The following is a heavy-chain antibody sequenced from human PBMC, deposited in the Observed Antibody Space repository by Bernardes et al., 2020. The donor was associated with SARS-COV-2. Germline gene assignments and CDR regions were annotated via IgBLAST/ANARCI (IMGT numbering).Heavy chain of an antibody. CDR1: GGTFSSYA. V-gene: IGHV1-69*13. Sequence: SVKVSCKASGGTFSSYAISWVRQAPGQGLEWMGRIIPIFGTANYAQKSQGRVTITADESTSTAYMELSSLRSEDTAVYYCAGYLVTATPYYYYGMDVWSQGTTVTVSS. CDR2: IIPIFGTA. D-gene: IGHD2-21*02. J-gene: IGHJ6*02. CDR3: AGYLVTATPYYYYGMDV.